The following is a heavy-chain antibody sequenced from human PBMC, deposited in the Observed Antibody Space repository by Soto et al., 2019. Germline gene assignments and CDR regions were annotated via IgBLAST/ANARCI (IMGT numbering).Heavy chain of an antibody. V-gene: IGHV4-39*01. CDR2: IYYSGST. D-gene: IGHD3-3*01. J-gene: IGHJ4*02. Sequence: PSETLSLTCTVSGGSISSSSYYWGWIRQPPGKGLEWIGSIYYSGSTYYNPSLKSRVTISVDTSKNQFSLKLSSVTAADTAVYYCARRIAYDFRSGYHDYWGQGTLVTVSS. CDR3: ARRIAYDFRSGYHDY. CDR1: GGSISSSSYY.